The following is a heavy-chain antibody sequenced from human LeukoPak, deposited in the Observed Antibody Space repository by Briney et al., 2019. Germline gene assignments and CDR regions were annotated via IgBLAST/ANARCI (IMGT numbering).Heavy chain of an antibody. CDR3: AKSGGYGLIDY. V-gene: IGHV4-59*08. Sequence: SETLSLTCTVSGGPISSYYWSWIRQPPGKGLEWIGYIYYSGSTNYNPSLKSRVTISVDTSKNQFSLRLNSVTAADTAMYYCAKSGGYGLIDYWGQGTRVTVSS. D-gene: IGHD1-26*01. CDR2: IYYSGST. CDR1: GGPISSYY. J-gene: IGHJ4*02.